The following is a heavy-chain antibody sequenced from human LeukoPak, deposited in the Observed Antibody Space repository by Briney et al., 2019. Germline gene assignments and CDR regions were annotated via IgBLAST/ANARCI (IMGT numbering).Heavy chain of an antibody. CDR1: SGSISSSSYY. D-gene: IGHD3-3*01. J-gene: IGHJ4*02. V-gene: IGHV4-39*01. Sequence: PSETLSLTCTVSSGSISSSSYYWGWIRQPPGKGLEWIGSIYYSGSTYYNPSLKSRVTISVDTSKNQFSLKLSSVTAADTAVYYCARSTPLLEEPFFDYWGQGTLVTVSS. CDR2: IYYSGST. CDR3: ARSTPLLEEPFFDY.